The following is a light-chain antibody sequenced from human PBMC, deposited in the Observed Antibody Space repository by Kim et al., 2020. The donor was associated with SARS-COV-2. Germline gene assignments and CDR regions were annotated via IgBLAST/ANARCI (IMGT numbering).Light chain of an antibody. CDR1: NIGSKS. CDR3: QVWDSSSDHWV. Sequence: SYELTQPPSVSVAPGKTARITCGGNNIGSKSVHWYQQKPGQAPVLVIYYDSDRPSGIPERFSVSNSGNTATLTISRVEAGDEADYYCQVWDSSSDHWVFG. CDR2: YDS. J-gene: IGLJ3*02. V-gene: IGLV3-21*04.